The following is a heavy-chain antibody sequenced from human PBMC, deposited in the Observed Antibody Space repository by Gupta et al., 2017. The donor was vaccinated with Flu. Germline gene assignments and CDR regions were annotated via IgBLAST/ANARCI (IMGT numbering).Heavy chain of an antibody. J-gene: IGHJ4*02. CDR1: GFTFSSYG. CDR2: IWYDGSNK. V-gene: IGHV3-33*01. Sequence: QVQLVESGGGVVQPGRSLRLSCAASGFTFSSYGMHWVRQAPGTGLEWVAVIWYDGSNKYYADSVKGRFTISRDNSKNTLYLQMNSLRAEDTAVYYCARAPGYCSSTSCYTFRGLDYWGQGTLVTVSS. D-gene: IGHD2-2*02. CDR3: ARAPGYCSSTSCYTFRGLDY.